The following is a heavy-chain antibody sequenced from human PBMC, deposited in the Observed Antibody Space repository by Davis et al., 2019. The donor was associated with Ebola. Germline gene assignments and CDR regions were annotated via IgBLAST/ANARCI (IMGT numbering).Heavy chain of an antibody. Sequence: GESLKISCAASGFSVSSNYMNWVRQAPGKGLEWVSSISSSSSYIYYADSVKGRFTISRDNAKNSLYLQMNSLRAEDTAVYYCARDSTVYFDWLTNYYYGMDVWGQGTTVTVSS. CDR2: ISSSSSYI. J-gene: IGHJ6*02. CDR3: ARDSTVYFDWLTNYYYGMDV. D-gene: IGHD3-9*01. V-gene: IGHV3-21*01. CDR1: GFSVSSNY.